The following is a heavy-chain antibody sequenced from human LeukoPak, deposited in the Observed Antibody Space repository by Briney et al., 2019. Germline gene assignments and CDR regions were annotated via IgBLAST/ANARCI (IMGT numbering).Heavy chain of an antibody. D-gene: IGHD2-2*01. CDR3: ARKFFDCSSTSCPFDY. J-gene: IGHJ4*02. CDR1: GGTFSSYA. V-gene: IGHV1-69*01. CDR2: IIPIFGTA. Sequence: SVKVSCKASGGTFSSYAISWVRQAPGQGLEWMGGIIPIFGTANYAQKFQGRVTITADESTSAAYMELSSLRSEDTAVYYCARKFFDCSSTSCPFDYWGQGTLVTVSS.